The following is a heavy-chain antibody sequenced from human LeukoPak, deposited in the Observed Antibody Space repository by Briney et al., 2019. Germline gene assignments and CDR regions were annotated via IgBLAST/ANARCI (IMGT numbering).Heavy chain of an antibody. V-gene: IGHV3-23*01. CDR1: GFTFSDYS. Sequence: GGSLRLSCAASGFTFSDYSMHWVRQAPGKGLEWVSAISGSGGSTYYADSVKGRFTISRDNSKNTLYLQMNSLRAEDTAVYYCAKVATMVRGVTQPFIDYWGQGTLVTVSS. CDR2: ISGSGGST. D-gene: IGHD3-10*01. CDR3: AKVATMVRGVTQPFIDY. J-gene: IGHJ4*02.